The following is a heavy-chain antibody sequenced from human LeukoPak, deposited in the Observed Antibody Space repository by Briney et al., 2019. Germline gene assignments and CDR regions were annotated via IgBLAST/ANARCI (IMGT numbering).Heavy chain of an antibody. CDR3: AKDSNLAYYYYYMDV. D-gene: IGHD3-3*02. J-gene: IGHJ6*03. Sequence: PGGSLRLSCAASGFTFSSYGMHWVRQAPGKGLEWVAFIRYDGSNEYYTDSVKGRFTISRDNSKNTLYLQMNSLRAEDTAVYYCAKDSNLAYYYYYMDVWGKGTTVTVSS. CDR2: IRYDGSNE. V-gene: IGHV3-30*02. CDR1: GFTFSSYG.